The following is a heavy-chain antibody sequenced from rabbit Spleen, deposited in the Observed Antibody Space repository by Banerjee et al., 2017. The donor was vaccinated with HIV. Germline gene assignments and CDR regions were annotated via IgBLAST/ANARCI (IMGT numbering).Heavy chain of an antibody. CDR2: IYAGSGST. D-gene: IGHD5-1*01. Sequence: QEQLEESGGDLVKPEGSLTLTCTASGFSFSSSYWICWVRQAPGKGLEWIACIYAGSGSTYYASWAKGRFTISKSSSTTVTLQMTSLTAADTATYFCARDDSGSFAGDACALWGQGTLVTVS. J-gene: IGHJ2*01. CDR3: ARDDSGSFAGDACAL. V-gene: IGHV1S45*01. CDR1: GFSFSSSYW.